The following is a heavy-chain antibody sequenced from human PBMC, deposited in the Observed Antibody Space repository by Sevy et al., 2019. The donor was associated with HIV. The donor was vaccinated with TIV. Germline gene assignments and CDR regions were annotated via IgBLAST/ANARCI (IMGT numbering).Heavy chain of an antibody. D-gene: IGHD6-19*01. Sequence: VKVSCMASGYTFSRSVITWVRQAPGQGLEWMGWISTYNGKTNYAQRFQDRVTMTTDTSTNTAYMELRSLRSDDTAIYFCARGRGIAVAGGGYYSDYWGQGSLVTVSS. CDR1: GYTFSRSV. CDR2: ISTYNGKT. J-gene: IGHJ4*02. V-gene: IGHV1-18*04. CDR3: ARGRGIAVAGGGYYSDY.